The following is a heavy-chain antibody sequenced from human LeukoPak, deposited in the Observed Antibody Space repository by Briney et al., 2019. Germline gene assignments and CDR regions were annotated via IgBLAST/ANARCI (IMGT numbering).Heavy chain of an antibody. J-gene: IGHJ2*01. CDR1: GGSISSYY. CDR3: ARDQYHLLYWYFDL. CDR2: IYSSGST. V-gene: IGHV4-4*07. D-gene: IGHD2-2*01. Sequence: SETLSLTCTVSGGSISSYYWSWFRQPAGKGLEWIGRIYSSGSTNYNPSLKSRVTMSVDTSKNQFSLKLSSVTAADTAVYYCARDQYHLLYWYFDLWGRGTLVTVSS.